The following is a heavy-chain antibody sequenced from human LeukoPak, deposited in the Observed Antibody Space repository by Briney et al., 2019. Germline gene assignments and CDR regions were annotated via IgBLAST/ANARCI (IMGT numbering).Heavy chain of an antibody. CDR1: GHSFTSYY. V-gene: IGHV1-2*02. CDR2: INPNTGLT. CDR3: ARPSPYSLNQAHNCLDP. D-gene: IGHD1-26*01. Sequence: ASVKVSCKASGHSFTSYYVHWVRQAPGQGLEWMGWINPNTGLTYYTQKFQGRVTMTRDTSISTAYMELSGLRSDDTAVYYCARPSPYSLNQAHNCLDPWGQGTLITVSS. J-gene: IGHJ5*02.